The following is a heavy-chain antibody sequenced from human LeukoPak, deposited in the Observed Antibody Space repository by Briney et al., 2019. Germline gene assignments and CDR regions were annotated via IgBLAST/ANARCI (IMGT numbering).Heavy chain of an antibody. V-gene: IGHV4-38-2*02. CDR1: GNSISSVYY. Sequence: PSETLSLTCAVSGNSISSVYYWGWIRQPPGKGLEWIGSIYHSGSIYYNPSLKSRATISVDTSKNQFSLNLSSVTAADTAMHYCARDLGSVVPTTMGVFDFWGQGTLVTVSS. CDR2: IYHSGSI. J-gene: IGHJ4*02. CDR3: ARDLGSVVPTTMGVFDF. D-gene: IGHD2-2*01.